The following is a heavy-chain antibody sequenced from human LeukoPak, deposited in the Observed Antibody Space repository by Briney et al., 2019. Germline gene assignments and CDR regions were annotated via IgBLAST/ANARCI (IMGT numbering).Heavy chain of an antibody. CDR3: AREGSLYYYGMDV. V-gene: IGHV3-74*01. CDR2: INSVGSST. CDR1: GFTFSSYW. D-gene: IGHD6-13*01. J-gene: IGHJ6*02. Sequence: QPGGSLRLSCAASGFTFSSYWMHWVRQAPGKGLVWVSRINSVGSSTSYADSVKGRFTISRDNAKNTLYLQMNSLRAEDTAVYYCAREGSLYYYGMDVWGQGTTVTVSS.